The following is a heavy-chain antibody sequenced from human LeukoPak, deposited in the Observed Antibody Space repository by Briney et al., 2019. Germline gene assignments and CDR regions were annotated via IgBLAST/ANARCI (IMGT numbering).Heavy chain of an antibody. CDR1: AGSFSGYY. CDR2: INHSGST. Sequence: SETLSLTCAVYAGSFSGYYWSWIRQPPGKGLEWIGEINHSGSTNYNPSLKSRVTISVDTSKNQFSLKLSSVTAADTAVYYCARGWDDYWGQGTLVTVSS. V-gene: IGHV4-34*01. D-gene: IGHD1-26*01. CDR3: ARGWDDY. J-gene: IGHJ4*02.